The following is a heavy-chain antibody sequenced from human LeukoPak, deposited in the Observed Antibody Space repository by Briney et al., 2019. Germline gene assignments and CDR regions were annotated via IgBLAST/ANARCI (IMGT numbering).Heavy chain of an antibody. J-gene: IGHJ4*02. D-gene: IGHD3-22*01. CDR3: AGLPITYYYDSSGYT. V-gene: IGHV4-59*08. CDR1: GGSISSYY. CDR2: IYYSGST. Sequence: SETLSLTCTVSGGSISSYYWSWIRQPPGKGLEWIGYIYYSGSTNYNPSLKSRVTISVDTSKNQFSLKLSSVTAADTAVYYCAGLPITYYYDSSGYTWGQGTLVTVSS.